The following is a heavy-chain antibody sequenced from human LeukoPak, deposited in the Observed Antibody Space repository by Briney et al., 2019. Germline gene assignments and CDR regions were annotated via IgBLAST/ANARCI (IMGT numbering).Heavy chain of an antibody. Sequence: SETLSLPCSVSRGSIGGASYWTRVRQQPGKDLVWIGYIYYTGSTYYSPSLRSRVSMSVDTSKNQFSLRLSSVTAADSGVYFCARQRGYDSSGTGSVDSWGQGILVTVSS. CDR3: ARQRGYDSSGTGSVDS. V-gene: IGHV4-31*03. D-gene: IGHD3-22*01. CDR1: RGSIGGASY. CDR2: IYYTGST. J-gene: IGHJ4*02.